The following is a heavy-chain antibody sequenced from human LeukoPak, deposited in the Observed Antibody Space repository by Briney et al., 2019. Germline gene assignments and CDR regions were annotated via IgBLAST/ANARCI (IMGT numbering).Heavy chain of an antibody. CDR1: VFTFSSYS. Sequence: GGSLRLSCAASVFTFSSYSMRWVRQAPRKGREWVSAISGSGGSTYYADSVKGRFTISRDNSKNTLYLQMNSLRAEDTAVYYCAKSPSDILTGYYPDWFDPWGQGTLVTVSS. CDR2: ISGSGGST. J-gene: IGHJ5*02. V-gene: IGHV3-23*01. CDR3: AKSPSDILTGYYPDWFDP. D-gene: IGHD3-9*01.